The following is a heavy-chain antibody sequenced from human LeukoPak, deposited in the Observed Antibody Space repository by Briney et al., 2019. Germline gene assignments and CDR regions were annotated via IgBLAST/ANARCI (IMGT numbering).Heavy chain of an antibody. Sequence: GGSLRLSCAASGFTFSGFYMSWIRQAPGKGLEWIAYINHNGEAIYYPDFVKGRFIISRDNAKKSLFLQMNDLRDEDTAVYYCARDYDWAFDFWGQGTRVTVSS. CDR3: ARDYDWAFDF. J-gene: IGHJ4*02. CDR2: INHNGEAI. D-gene: IGHD3-9*01. CDR1: GFTFSGFY. V-gene: IGHV3-11*04.